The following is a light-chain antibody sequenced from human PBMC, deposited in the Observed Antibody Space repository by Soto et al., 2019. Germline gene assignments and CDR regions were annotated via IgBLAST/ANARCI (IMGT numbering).Light chain of an antibody. CDR1: QSLAGNY. J-gene: IGKJ3*01. CDR3: QQYGGSPLFT. Sequence: DIVLTQSPGTLSLSPGETATLSCRASQSLAGNYLAWYQQKPGQAPRLLISGASSRATGIPDRFSGSGSGTDFTLTISGLEPEDFAVYYCQQYGGSPLFTFGPGTRVDFK. V-gene: IGKV3-20*01. CDR2: GAS.